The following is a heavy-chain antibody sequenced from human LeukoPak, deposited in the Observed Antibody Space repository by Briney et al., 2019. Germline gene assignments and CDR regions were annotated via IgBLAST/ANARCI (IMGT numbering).Heavy chain of an antibody. CDR1: GGSISSSSYY. D-gene: IGHD3-22*01. CDR3: ARFTYYYDSSGYPRGAFDI. J-gene: IGHJ3*02. CDR2: IYYSGST. Sequence: SETPSLTCTVSGGSISSSSYYWGWIRQPPGKGLEWIGSIYYSGSTYYNPSLKSRVTISVDTSKNQFSLRLSSVTAADTALYYCARFTYYYDSSGYPRGAFDIWGQGTMVTVSS. V-gene: IGHV4-39*01.